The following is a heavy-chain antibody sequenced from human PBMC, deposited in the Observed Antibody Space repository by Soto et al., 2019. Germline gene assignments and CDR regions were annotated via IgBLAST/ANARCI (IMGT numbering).Heavy chain of an antibody. CDR2: IIPIFGTA. CDR3: ARERAAVAGTSALYDY. CDR1: GDTFSGDA. J-gene: IGHJ4*02. V-gene: IGHV1-69*13. Sequence: SVKGSCKASGDTFSGDAISWVRQAPGQGLEWMGGIIPIFGTANYAQKFQGRVTITADESTSTAYMELSSLRSEDTAVYYCARERAAVAGTSALYDYWGQGTLVTVSS. D-gene: IGHD6-19*01.